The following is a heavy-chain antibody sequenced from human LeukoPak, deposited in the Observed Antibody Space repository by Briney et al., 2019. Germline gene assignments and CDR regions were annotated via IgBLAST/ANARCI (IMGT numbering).Heavy chain of an antibody. CDR2: IYYSGTT. Sequence: SETLSLTCTLAGGSISSSNYYWGWVRQPPGKGLEWIGSIYYSGTTFYKPALKSRVTISVDTSKNQFSLKLSSVTAADTAVYYCAGEITSSCHHWGQGTLVTVSS. CDR3: AGEITSSCHH. J-gene: IGHJ1*01. D-gene: IGHD1-14*01. CDR1: GGSISSSNYY. V-gene: IGHV4-39*01.